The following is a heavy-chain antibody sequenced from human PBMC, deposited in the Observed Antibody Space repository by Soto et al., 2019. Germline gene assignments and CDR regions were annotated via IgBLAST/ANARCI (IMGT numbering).Heavy chain of an antibody. D-gene: IGHD3-10*02. V-gene: IGHV1-18*01. CDR1: GYTFTSYG. CDR3: TSGGQLFAGNCFDY. CDR2: ISNYNGDT. Sequence: QVQLVQYGAEVKKPGASVKVSCKASGYTFTSYGISWVRQAPGQGLEWMGWISNYNGDTNYVQKLQGRVTMTTDTSPRTTYTERMSLKSRDASVYYCTSGGQLFAGNCFDYWGQGALVTDSS. J-gene: IGHJ4*02.